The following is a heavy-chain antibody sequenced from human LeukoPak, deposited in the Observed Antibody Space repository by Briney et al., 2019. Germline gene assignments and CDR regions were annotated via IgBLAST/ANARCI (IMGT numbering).Heavy chain of an antibody. CDR2: ISGSGNSA. Sequence: GGSLRLSCAASGFTFSSYAMSWVRQAPGKGLEWVSAISGSGNSAYYVDSVKGRFTISRDNSKNTLYLQMNSLRAEDTAVYYCAKGVCTNGICYFDYWGQGTLVTVSS. CDR3: AKGVCTNGICYFDY. J-gene: IGHJ4*02. V-gene: IGHV3-23*01. D-gene: IGHD2-8*01. CDR1: GFTFSSYA.